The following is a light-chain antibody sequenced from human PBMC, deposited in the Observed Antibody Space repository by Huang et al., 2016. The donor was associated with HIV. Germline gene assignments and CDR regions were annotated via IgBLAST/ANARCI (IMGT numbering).Light chain of an antibody. CDR1: QSVSNF. CDR2: DAA. Sequence: EIVLTQSPATLSLSPGERATLSCSASQSVSNFLAWFQQKPGQAPRLLIYDAANRATGIPGRFSGSWSGTDFTLTISSLEPEDFAVYYCQHPNNWPPTFGGGTKVEIK. J-gene: IGKJ4*01. V-gene: IGKV3-11*01. CDR3: QHPNNWPPT.